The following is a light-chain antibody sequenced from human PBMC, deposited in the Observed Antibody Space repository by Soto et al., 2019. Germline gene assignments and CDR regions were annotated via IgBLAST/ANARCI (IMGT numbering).Light chain of an antibody. Sequence: EIVLTQSPGTLSLSPGERATLACRASQSVNGNYLTWYQQKPGQAPRLLIYGASSRATGIPDRFSGSGSGTDFTLTISSLEPEDFAVYYCHQYGRSFRSTFGQGTKLEIK. V-gene: IGKV3-20*01. J-gene: IGKJ2*01. CDR3: HQYGRSFRST. CDR1: QSVNGNY. CDR2: GAS.